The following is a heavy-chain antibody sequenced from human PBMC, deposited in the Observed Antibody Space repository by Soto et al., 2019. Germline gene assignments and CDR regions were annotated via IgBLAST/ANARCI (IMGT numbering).Heavy chain of an antibody. CDR3: ARHLTAINYGDKGPNGAFDI. CDR2: IYPGDSDT. CDR1: AESFSTYW. D-gene: IGHD2-21*01. V-gene: IGHV5-51*01. J-gene: IGHJ3*02. Sequence: EFVTICCTVYAESFSTYWIGWVRQMRGKGLEWMGVIYPGDSDTRYSPSFEGQVSISADKSTSTAYLQWDSLKASDTAIYYCARHLTAINYGDKGPNGAFDIWGQGTMVTV.